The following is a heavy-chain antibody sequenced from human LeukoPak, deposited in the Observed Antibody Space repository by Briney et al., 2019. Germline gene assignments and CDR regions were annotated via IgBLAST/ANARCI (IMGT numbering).Heavy chain of an antibody. J-gene: IGHJ4*02. CDR2: IYSGGST. V-gene: IGHV3-53*01. CDR1: GFTVSSNY. D-gene: IGHD3-10*01. Sequence: GGSLRLSCAASGFTVSSNYMSWVRQAPGKGLEWVSVIYSGGSTYYADSVKGRFTISRDNSKNTLYLQINSLRAEDTAVYYCARDLGRQREYYFDYWGQGTLVTVSS. CDR3: ARDLGRQREYYFDY.